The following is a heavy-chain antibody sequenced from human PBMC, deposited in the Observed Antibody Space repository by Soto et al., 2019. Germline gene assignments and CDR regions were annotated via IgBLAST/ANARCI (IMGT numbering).Heavy chain of an antibody. J-gene: IGHJ4*02. Sequence: QVQLQESGPGLVKPSGTLSITCAVSSGSIISSNWWSWVLQPPGKGLGGIGEIYQRGSTNYNRSLKSRVTISVDKSKNHFSLELSSVTAADTAVYYCARLYCSSTSCYAGGGYYFDYWGQGTLVTASS. D-gene: IGHD2-2*01. V-gene: IGHV4-4*02. CDR2: IYQRGST. CDR3: ARLYCSSTSCYAGGGYYFDY. CDR1: SGSIISSNW.